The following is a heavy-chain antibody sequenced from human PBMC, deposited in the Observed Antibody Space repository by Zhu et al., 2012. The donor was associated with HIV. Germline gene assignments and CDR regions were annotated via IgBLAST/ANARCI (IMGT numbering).Heavy chain of an antibody. V-gene: IGHV4-39*01. Sequence: QVQLQESGPGLVKPSETLSLTCTVSGGSISSSSYYWGWIRQPPGKGLEWIGSIYYSGSTYYNPSLKSRVTISVDTSKNQFSLKLSSVTAADTAVYYCARHEVVVVPAAPPNAFDIWGQGTMVTVSS. CDR3: ARHEVVVVPAAPPNAFDI. J-gene: IGHJ3*02. CDR1: GGSISSSSYY. D-gene: IGHD2-2*01. CDR2: IYYSGST.